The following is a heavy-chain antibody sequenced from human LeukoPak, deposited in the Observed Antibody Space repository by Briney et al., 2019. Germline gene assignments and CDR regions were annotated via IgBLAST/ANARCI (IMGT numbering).Heavy chain of an antibody. J-gene: IGHJ4*02. CDR1: GYTFTSYG. CDR3: ARSPTSYDFWSGYYTRDPFFDY. Sequence: ASVKVSCKASGYTFTSYGISWVRQAPGQGLEWMGWISAYNGNTNYAQKLQGRVTMTIDTSTSTAYMELRSLRSDDTAVYYCARSPTSYDFWSGYYTRDPFFDYWGQGTLVTVSS. D-gene: IGHD3-3*01. CDR2: ISAYNGNT. V-gene: IGHV1-18*01.